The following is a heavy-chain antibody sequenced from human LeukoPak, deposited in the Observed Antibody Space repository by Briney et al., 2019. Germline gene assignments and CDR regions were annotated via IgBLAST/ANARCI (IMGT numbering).Heavy chain of an antibody. CDR1: GYTFTSYG. D-gene: IGHD3-22*01. CDR3: ARGLIGSSGIDPMDDAFDI. V-gene: IGHV1-18*01. Sequence: GASVKVSCKASGYTFTSYGISWVRQAPGQGLEWMGWISAYNGNTNYAQKLQGRVTMTTDTSTSTAYMELRSLRSDDTAVYYCARGLIGSSGIDPMDDAFDIWGQGTMVTVSS. J-gene: IGHJ3*02. CDR2: ISAYNGNT.